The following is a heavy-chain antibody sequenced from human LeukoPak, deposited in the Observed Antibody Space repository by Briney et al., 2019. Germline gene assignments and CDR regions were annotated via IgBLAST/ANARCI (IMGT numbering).Heavy chain of an antibody. D-gene: IGHD6-6*01. V-gene: IGHV4-59*08. Sequence: SETLSLTCTVSGGSISSYYWSWIRQPPGKGLEWIGDIFYTGSTNYSPSLKSRVSISVDTFKNQFSLKLSSVTAADTAVYYCARKYPDHWFDPWGQGTLVTVSS. CDR2: IFYTGST. CDR3: ARKYPDHWFDP. CDR1: GGSISSYY. J-gene: IGHJ5*02.